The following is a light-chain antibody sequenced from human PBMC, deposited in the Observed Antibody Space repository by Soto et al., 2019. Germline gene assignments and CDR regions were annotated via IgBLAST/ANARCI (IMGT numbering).Light chain of an antibody. CDR1: QHISTY. CDR2: DAS. J-gene: IGKJ3*01. Sequence: DIQMTQSPSSLSASVGDRVTITCPASQHISTYLNWFQQKPGKAPELLIYDASNLVPGVPSRFSGSASGTDFTFTISSLQPEDIATYYCQQYGDLSPTFGAGTKVDIK. CDR3: QQYGDLSPT. V-gene: IGKV1-33*01.